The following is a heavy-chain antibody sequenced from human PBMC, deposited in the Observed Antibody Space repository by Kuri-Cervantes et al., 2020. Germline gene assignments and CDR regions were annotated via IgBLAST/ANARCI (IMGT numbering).Heavy chain of an antibody. J-gene: IGHJ3*02. D-gene: IGHD6-13*01. CDR1: GFTFSSYA. Sequence: GESLKISCAASGFTFSSYAMSWVRQAPGKGLEWVSAISGSGGSTYYADSVKGWFTISRDNSKNTLYLQMNSLRAEDTAVYYCAKVSYSSSRYKDAFDIWGQGTMVTVSS. V-gene: IGHV3-23*01. CDR3: AKVSYSSSRYKDAFDI. CDR2: ISGSGGST.